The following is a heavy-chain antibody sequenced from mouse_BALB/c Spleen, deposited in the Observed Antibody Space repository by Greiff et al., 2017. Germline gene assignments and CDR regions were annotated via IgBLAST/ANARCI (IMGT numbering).Heavy chain of an antibody. CDR1: GYAFTNYL. Sequence: QVQLKESGAELVRPGTSVKVSCKASGYAFTNYLIEWVKQRPGQGLEWIGVINPGSGGTNYNEKFKGKATLTADKSSSTAYMQLSSLTSDDSAVYFCARWLTPHAMDYWGQGTSVTVSS. D-gene: IGHD1-1*01. CDR2: INPGSGGT. CDR3: ARWLTPHAMDY. V-gene: IGHV1-54*01. J-gene: IGHJ4*01.